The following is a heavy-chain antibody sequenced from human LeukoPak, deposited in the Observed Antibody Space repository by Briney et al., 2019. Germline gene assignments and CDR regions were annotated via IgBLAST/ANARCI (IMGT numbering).Heavy chain of an antibody. V-gene: IGHV3-30*19. J-gene: IGHJ4*02. CDR2: ISYDGSNK. Sequence: GGSLRLSCAASGFPFSNYGLHWVRPAPGKGLEWVAVISYDGSNKYYADSVKGRFTISRDNSKNTLYLQMNSLRAEDTAVYYCARGQRGYSCADYWGQGTLVTVSS. CDR3: ARGQRGYSCADY. CDR1: GFPFSNYG. D-gene: IGHD5-18*01.